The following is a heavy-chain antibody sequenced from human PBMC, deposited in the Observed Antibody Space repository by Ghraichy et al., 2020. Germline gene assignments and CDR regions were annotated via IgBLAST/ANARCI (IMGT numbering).Heavy chain of an antibody. D-gene: IGHD4-23*01. CDR3: AKDYDGHWSFDH. J-gene: IGHJ4*02. Sequence: GGSLRLSCAASGFTFSSYGMHCFRQAPGKGLECVAFIRYHGSDKNYADSVKGRFTISRDNSKNTLYLQMNSLRIEDTAVYYCAKDYDGHWSFDHWGQGTLVTVSS. CDR1: GFTFSSYG. V-gene: IGHV3-30*02. CDR2: IRYHGSDK.